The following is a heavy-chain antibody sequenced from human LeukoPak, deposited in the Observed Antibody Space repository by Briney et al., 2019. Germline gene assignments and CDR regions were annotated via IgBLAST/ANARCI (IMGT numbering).Heavy chain of an antibody. J-gene: IGHJ4*02. CDR3: ARDLRIGGD. Sequence: GGSLRLSCAASGFTFSSFAMHWVRQAPGKGLEWVAVISYDGSNKSYADFVKGRFTISRDNTKNTLYLQMNSLRAEDTAVYYCARDLRIGGDWGQGTLVTVSS. D-gene: IGHD4-23*01. CDR1: GFTFSSFA. CDR2: ISYDGSNK. V-gene: IGHV3-30*04.